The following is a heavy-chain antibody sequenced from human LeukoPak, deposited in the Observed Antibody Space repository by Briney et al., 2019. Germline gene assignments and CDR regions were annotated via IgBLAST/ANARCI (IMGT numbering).Heavy chain of an antibody. Sequence: GGSLRLSCTASGFTFSTYAMNWVRQAPGRGLEWVAVIYYDGSNKYYADSVRGRFTISRDNSKNTLFLQMSSLRAEDTAVYYCARGTFYSSGVYGLDVWGQGTTVTVSS. D-gene: IGHD3-22*01. CDR2: IYYDGSNK. CDR3: ARGTFYSSGVYGLDV. V-gene: IGHV3-33*08. CDR1: GFTFSTYA. J-gene: IGHJ6*02.